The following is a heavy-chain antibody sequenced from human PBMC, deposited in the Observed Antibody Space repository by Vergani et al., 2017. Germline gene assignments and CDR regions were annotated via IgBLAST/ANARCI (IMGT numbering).Heavy chain of an antibody. Sequence: QVQLVESGGGVVQRGGSLRLSCATSGFTLSNYDMQWIRQGPGKGLEFVAFIQLDGSNQYYADSVKGRFTLSRDFSKNTLYLQMNSLRTDGTATYYCAKHFRGWGIDYWGQGTQVIVSS. CDR1: GFTLSNYD. CDR2: IQLDGSNQ. J-gene: IGHJ4*02. V-gene: IGHV3-30*02. CDR3: AKHFRGWGIDY. D-gene: IGHD3-16*01.